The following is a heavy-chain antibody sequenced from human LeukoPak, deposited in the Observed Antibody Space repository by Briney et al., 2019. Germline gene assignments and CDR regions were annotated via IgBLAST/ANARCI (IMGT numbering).Heavy chain of an antibody. Sequence: GGSLRLSCAASGFTFSSYAMHWVRQAPGKGLEWVAVISYDGSNKYYADSVKGRFTISRDNSKNTLYLQMNSLRAEDTAVYYCARDARIVAAGTVIDSWGQGTLVTVSS. D-gene: IGHD6-13*01. CDR2: ISYDGSNK. J-gene: IGHJ4*02. CDR1: GFTFSSYA. V-gene: IGHV3-30-3*01. CDR3: ARDARIVAAGTVIDS.